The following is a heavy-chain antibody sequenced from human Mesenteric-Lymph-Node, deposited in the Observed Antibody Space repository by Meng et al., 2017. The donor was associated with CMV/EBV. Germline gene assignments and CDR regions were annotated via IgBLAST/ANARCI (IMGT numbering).Heavy chain of an antibody. Sequence: GESLKISCAASGFTLSTYSMNWFRQAPGKGLEWVSSITVSYTSYTDSVKGRFTISSDNAENSLFLQMNSLRAEDTAVYYCARDDCSSTSCYSKNVFDIWGQGTMVTVSS. V-gene: IGHV3-21*06. D-gene: IGHD2-2*02. CDR2: ITVSYT. J-gene: IGHJ3*02. CDR1: GFTLSTYS. CDR3: ARDDCSSTSCYSKNVFDI.